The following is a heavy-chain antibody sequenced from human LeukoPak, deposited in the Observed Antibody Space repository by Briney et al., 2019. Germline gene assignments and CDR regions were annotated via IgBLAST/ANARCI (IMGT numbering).Heavy chain of an antibody. CDR1: GGSTSSGGYY. Sequence: SETLSLTCTVSGGSTSSGGYYWSWIRQPPGKGLEWIGYIYHSGSTYDNPSLKSRVTISVDRSKNQFSLKLSSVTAADTAVYYCARVPPYCGGDCSVGAFDIWGQGTMVTVSS. D-gene: IGHD2-21*01. CDR3: ARVPPYCGGDCSVGAFDI. V-gene: IGHV4-30-2*01. J-gene: IGHJ3*02. CDR2: IYHSGST.